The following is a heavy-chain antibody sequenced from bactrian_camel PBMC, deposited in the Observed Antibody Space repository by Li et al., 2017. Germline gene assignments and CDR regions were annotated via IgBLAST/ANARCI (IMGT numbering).Heavy chain of an antibody. V-gene: IGHV3S54*01. CDR2: IYIRGGYT. D-gene: IGHD1*01. CDR3: AADQGEPGWCGWPRFKY. Sequence: HVQLVESGGGSVQAGGSLRLSCAASGYISIASTMSDCMGWFRQAPGTEREGVAHIYIRGGYTYYHDSVKGRFTISRDNAKNTVYLQMDTLKPEDAAMYFCAADQGEPGWCGWPRFKYWGQGTQVTVS. CDR1: GYISIASTMSDC. J-gene: IGHJ4*01.